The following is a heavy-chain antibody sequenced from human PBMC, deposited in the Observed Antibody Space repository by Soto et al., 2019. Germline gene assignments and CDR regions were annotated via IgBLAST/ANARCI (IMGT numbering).Heavy chain of an antibody. J-gene: IGHJ6*02. CDR3: ARDLGVPLEVDV. V-gene: IGHV3-33*01. CDR2: IWYDGSNK. Sequence: VAVIWYDGSNKYYADSVKGRFTISRDNSKNTLYLQMNSLRAEDTAVYYCARDLGVPLEVDVWGQGTTVTVSS. D-gene: IGHD3-16*01.